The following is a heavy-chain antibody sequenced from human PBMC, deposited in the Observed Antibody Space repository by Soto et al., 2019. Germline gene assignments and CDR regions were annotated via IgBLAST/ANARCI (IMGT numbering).Heavy chain of an antibody. CDR2: MNPNSGNT. D-gene: IGHD1-1*01. CDR1: GYTFTSYD. J-gene: IGHJ5*02. Sequence: GASVKVSCKASGYTFTSYDINWVQQATGQGLEWMGWMNPNSGNTGYAQKFQGRVTMTRNTSISTAYMELSSLRSEDTAVYYCARAGGYNWNGGWFDPWGQGTLVTVSS. CDR3: ARAGGYNWNGGWFDP. V-gene: IGHV1-8*01.